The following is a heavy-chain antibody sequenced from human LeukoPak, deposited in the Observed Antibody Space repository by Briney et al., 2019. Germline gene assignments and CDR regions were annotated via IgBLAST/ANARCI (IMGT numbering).Heavy chain of an antibody. D-gene: IGHD3-9*01. CDR2: IYYSGST. J-gene: IGHJ6*02. CDR3: ARDYDILTGFLLVGMDV. V-gene: IGHV4-61*01. Sequence: SETLPLTCTVSGGSVSSGSYYWSWIRQPPGKGLEWIGYIYYSGSTNYNPSLKSRVTISVDTSKNQFSLKLSSVTAADTAVYYCARDYDILTGFLLVGMDVWGQGTTVTVSS. CDR1: GGSVSSGSYY.